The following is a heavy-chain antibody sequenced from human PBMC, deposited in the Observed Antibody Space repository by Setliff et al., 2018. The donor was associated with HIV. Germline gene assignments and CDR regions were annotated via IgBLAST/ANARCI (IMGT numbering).Heavy chain of an antibody. V-gene: IGHV4-39*07. CDR2: VYHSGSS. CDR3: ARVADSSGYYHLDY. J-gene: IGHJ4*02. Sequence: PSETLSLTCTVSGGSISSSSYYMNWIRQPPGKGPEWIGEVYHSGSSNYNPSLKSRVTISVDTSKKQFSLKLSSVTAADTAVYHCARVADSSGYYHLDYWGQGTLVTVSS. CDR1: GGSISSSSYY. D-gene: IGHD3-22*01.